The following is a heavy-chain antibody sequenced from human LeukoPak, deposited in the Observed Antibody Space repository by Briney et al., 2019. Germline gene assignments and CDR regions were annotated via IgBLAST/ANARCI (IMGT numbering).Heavy chain of an antibody. D-gene: IGHD5-12*01. V-gene: IGHV4-59*01. J-gene: IGHJ4*02. CDR3: ARGRNSGYDYDY. CDR1: RGSISSYY. CDR2: ISYSGNT. Sequence: SETLSLTCTVSRGSISSYYWSWIRQPPGKGLEWIGYISYSGNTNYSPSLKSRVTISVDTSKNQFSLKLSSGTAADTAVYYGARGRNSGYDYDYWGQGTLVTVSS.